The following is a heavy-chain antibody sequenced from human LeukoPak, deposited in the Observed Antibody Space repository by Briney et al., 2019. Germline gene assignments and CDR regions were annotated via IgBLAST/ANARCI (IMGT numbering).Heavy chain of an antibody. J-gene: IGHJ3*01. CDR1: GFTFGSFP. V-gene: IGHV3-48*01. Sequence: GGSLRLSCVASGFTFGSFPMNGVRQAPGKGLEWLSYISGSDIRYAHSVKGRFTISRDNVKNSLFLQMNSLRVEDTAVYSCARGRPGTNPDPFDVWGPGTMVTVSS. CDR3: ARGRPGTNPDPFDV. D-gene: IGHD4-17*01. CDR2: ISGSDIR.